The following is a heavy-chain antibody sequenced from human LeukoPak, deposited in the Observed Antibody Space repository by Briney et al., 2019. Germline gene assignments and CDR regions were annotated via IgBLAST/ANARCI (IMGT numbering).Heavy chain of an antibody. CDR1: GYTFTGYY. Sequence: ASVKVSCKASGYTFTGYYMHWVRQAPGQGLEWMGWINPNGAGTNYAQKFQGRVTMTRDTSITTAYMELSRLRSDDTAVYYCAKSRGYSYATDFDYWGQGTLVTVSS. CDR2: INPNGAGT. J-gene: IGHJ4*02. CDR3: AKSRGYSYATDFDY. V-gene: IGHV1-2*02. D-gene: IGHD5-18*01.